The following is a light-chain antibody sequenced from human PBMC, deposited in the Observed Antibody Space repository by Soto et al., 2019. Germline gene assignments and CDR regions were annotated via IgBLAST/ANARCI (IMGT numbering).Light chain of an antibody. CDR2: VAS. V-gene: IGKV3-20*01. CDR1: QSVGGSY. J-gene: IGKJ1*01. CDR3: QHYGSSPWT. Sequence: EIVLTQSPGTLSLSPGERATLSCRASQSVGGSYLAWFQQKPGQAPRLLIDVASTRATGVPDRFSGSGSATDFHLTINRLEPEDCAVDYFQHYGSSPWTFGQGTKVEIK.